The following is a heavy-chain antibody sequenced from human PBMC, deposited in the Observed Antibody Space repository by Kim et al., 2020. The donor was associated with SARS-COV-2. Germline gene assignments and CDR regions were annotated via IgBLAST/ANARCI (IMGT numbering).Heavy chain of an antibody. V-gene: IGHV4-30-4*01. CDR1: GGSISSGDYY. CDR2: IYYSGST. D-gene: IGHD2-2*01. CDR3: AREPGGSKTYQLTPLNGAFDI. J-gene: IGHJ3*02. Sequence: SETLSLTCTVSGGSISSGDYYWSWIRQPPGKGLEWIGYIYYSGSTYYNPSLKSRVTISVDTSKNQFSLKLSSVTAADTAVYYCAREPGGSKTYQLTPLNGAFDIWGQGTMVTVSS.